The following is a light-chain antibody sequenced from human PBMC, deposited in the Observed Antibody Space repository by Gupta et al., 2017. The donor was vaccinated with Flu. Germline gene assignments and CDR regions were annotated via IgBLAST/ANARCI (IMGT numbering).Light chain of an antibody. CDR3: QQYRSYPWT. V-gene: IGKV1-5*03. J-gene: IGKJ1*01. CDR1: QSSDSW. CDR2: KAS. Sequence: DIQMTQSPSTLSASVGDRVTITCRASQSSDSWLAWYQQKPGKAPKLLIYKASNVESGVPSRFSGSGSGTEFTLTISSRQPDDFATYYCQQYRSYPWTFGQGTTVEIQ.